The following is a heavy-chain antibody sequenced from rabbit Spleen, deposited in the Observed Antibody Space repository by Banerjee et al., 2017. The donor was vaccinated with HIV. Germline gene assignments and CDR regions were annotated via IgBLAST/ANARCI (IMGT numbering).Heavy chain of an antibody. D-gene: IGHD1-1*01. CDR1: GFSFNSGDD. J-gene: IGHJ4*01. V-gene: IGHV1S40*01. CDR3: ARDLVGVIGWNFYL. Sequence: QSLEESGGGLVKPGASLTLTCKASGFSFNSGDDMCWVRQAPGKGLEWIACIYAGSSSNTYSATWAKGRFTISKTSSTTVTLRMTSLTAADTATYFCARDLVGVIGWNFYLWGPGTLVTVS. CDR2: IYAGSSSNT.